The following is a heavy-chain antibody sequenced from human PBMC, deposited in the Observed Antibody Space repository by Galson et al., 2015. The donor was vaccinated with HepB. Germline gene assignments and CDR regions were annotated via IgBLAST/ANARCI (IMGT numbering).Heavy chain of an antibody. CDR1: GFAFSSYS. J-gene: IGHJ4*02. Sequence: SLRLSCAASGFAFSSYSMNWVRQAPGKGLEWVSSISSSSSYLYYADSVKGRFTISRDNAKNSLYLQMNSLRAEDTAVYYCASGGHSEPMGYWGQGTLVTVSS. CDR3: ASGGHSEPMGY. CDR2: ISSSSSYL. D-gene: IGHD3-10*01. V-gene: IGHV3-21*01.